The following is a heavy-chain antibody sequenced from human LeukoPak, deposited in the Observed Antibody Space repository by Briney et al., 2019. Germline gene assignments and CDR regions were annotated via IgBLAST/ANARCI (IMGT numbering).Heavy chain of an antibody. J-gene: IGHJ4*02. Sequence: SETLSLTCTVSGGSLSGFYWSWIRQPPGAGLEWIGYVYYSGSTTYNPSLKSRVTISVDTSKNQFSLRLGSVTAADTAVYYCARDSSGIDYWGQGTLVTVSS. CDR2: VYYSGST. V-gene: IGHV4-59*01. CDR1: GGSLSGFY. CDR3: ARDSSGIDY.